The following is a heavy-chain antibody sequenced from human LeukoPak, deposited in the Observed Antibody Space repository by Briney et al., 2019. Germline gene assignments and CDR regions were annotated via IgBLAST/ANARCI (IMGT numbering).Heavy chain of an antibody. V-gene: IGHV3-21*01. Sequence: PGGSLRLSCAASGFTFSSYNMNWVRQAPGKGLEWVSSISSSSSYIYYADSVKGRFTISRDNAKNSLYLQMNSLRAEDTAVYYCAKAAVGTVIDYWGQGTLVTVSS. D-gene: IGHD6-13*01. J-gene: IGHJ4*02. CDR1: GFTFSSYN. CDR3: AKAAVGTVIDY. CDR2: ISSSSSYI.